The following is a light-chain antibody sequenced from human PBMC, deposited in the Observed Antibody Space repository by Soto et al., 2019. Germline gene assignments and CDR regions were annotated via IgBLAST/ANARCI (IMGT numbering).Light chain of an antibody. CDR2: AAS. J-gene: IGKJ3*01. CDR1: QGISNY. V-gene: IGKV1-27*01. Sequence: DIQMTQSPSSLSAFVGDRVTITCRASQGISNYLAWYQQKPGRVPKLLIYAASTLQSGVPSRFSGSGSGTDFTLTISSLQPEDIATYYCQQYDNLPSFTFGPGTKVNIK. CDR3: QQYDNLPSFT.